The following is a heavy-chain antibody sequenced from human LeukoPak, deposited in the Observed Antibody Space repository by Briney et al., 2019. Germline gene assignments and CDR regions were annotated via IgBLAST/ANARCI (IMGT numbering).Heavy chain of an antibody. Sequence: GGSLRLSCAASGFTFSDTWMHWVRQAPGEGLVWVSRIRSDGSDTRYAESVKGRLTISRDNAKNTLYLQMNSLRAEDTAVYYCARDWFHAIDYWGQGTLVTVSS. V-gene: IGHV3-74*01. CDR2: IRSDGSDT. CDR3: ARDWFHAIDY. J-gene: IGHJ4*02. D-gene: IGHD2/OR15-2a*01. CDR1: GFTFSDTW.